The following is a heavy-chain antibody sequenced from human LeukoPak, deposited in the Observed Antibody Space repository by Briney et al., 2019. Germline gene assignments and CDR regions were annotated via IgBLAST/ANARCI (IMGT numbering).Heavy chain of an antibody. CDR1: GGTFSSYA. D-gene: IGHD5-12*01. CDR3: AREGSGYDYYYYGMDV. Sequence: SVKLSCKASGGTFSSYAISWVRQAPGQGLEWMGVIIPIFGTANYAQKFQGRVTITADKSTSTAYMELSSLRSEDTAVYYCAREGSGYDYYYYGMDVWGKGTTVTVSS. V-gene: IGHV1-69*06. CDR2: IIPIFGTA. J-gene: IGHJ6*04.